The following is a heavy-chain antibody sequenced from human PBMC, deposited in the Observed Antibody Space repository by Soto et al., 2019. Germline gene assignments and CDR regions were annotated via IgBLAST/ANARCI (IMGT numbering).Heavy chain of an antibody. CDR3: AKRGGYYFDY. V-gene: IGHV4-4*02. Sequence: QVQLQESGPGLVKPSGTLSLTCGVSGASISNKNWWSWVRQPPGKGLEWIGEIYHRGATNYNPSLKSRVTISVDLSKNQFSLKLNSVTAADTAVYYCAKRGGYYFDYWGQGTLVTVSS. D-gene: IGHD3-16*01. J-gene: IGHJ4*02. CDR1: GASISNKNW. CDR2: IYHRGAT.